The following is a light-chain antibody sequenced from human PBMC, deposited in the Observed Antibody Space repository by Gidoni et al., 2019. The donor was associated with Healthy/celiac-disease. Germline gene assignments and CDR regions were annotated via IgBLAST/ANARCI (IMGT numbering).Light chain of an antibody. CDR2: GAS. J-gene: IGKJ5*01. V-gene: IGKV3-20*01. CDR1: QSFSSSY. Sequence: EIVLTQSPGTLSLSPGESATLSCRASQSFSSSYLAWYQQKPGQAPRLLIYGASSRATGIPDRFSGSGSGPDFTLTISRLEPEDCAVYYCQQYGSSPSITFGQGTRLEIK. CDR3: QQYGSSPSIT.